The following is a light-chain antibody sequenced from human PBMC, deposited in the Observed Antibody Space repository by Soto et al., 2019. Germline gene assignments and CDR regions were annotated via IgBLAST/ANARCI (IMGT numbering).Light chain of an antibody. J-gene: IGLJ1*01. Sequence: QSVLTQPASVSGSPGQSVAISCTETSSDVGAYNYVSWYQQLPGKAPKLLIYDVSHRPSWVSDRFSGSKSGNTASLTISGLQAEDEGDYYCNSYTSSSTLYVFGTGTKVTVL. CDR1: SSDVGAYNY. CDR3: NSYTSSSTLYV. CDR2: DVS. V-gene: IGLV2-14*01.